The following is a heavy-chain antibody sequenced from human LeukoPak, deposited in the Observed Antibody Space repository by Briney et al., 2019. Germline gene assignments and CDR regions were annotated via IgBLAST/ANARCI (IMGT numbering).Heavy chain of an antibody. Sequence: SETLSLTCTVSGGSISTANYYWGWTRQPPGKGLEWIGNIFYSGSTYYNPSLKSRVTISVDTSKNQFSLRLSSVTAADTAVYYCARGRGEGRGISMVRGVRAPSYNWFDPWGHGTLVTVSS. CDR3: ARGRGEGRGISMVRGVRAPSYNWFDP. V-gene: IGHV4-39*07. J-gene: IGHJ5*02. CDR2: IFYSGST. D-gene: IGHD3-10*01. CDR1: GGSISTANYY.